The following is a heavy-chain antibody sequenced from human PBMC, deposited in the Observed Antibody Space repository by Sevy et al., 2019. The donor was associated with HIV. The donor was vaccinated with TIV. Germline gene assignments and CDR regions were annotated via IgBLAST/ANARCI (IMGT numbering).Heavy chain of an antibody. J-gene: IGHJ4*02. CDR3: ARDRGFRGRTFDY. CDR2: IKQDGSEK. V-gene: IGHV3-7*01. CDR1: GFTFSSYW. Sequence: GGSLRLSCAASGFTFSSYWMSWVRQAPGKGLEWVANIKQDGSEKYYVDSVKGRFTISRDNGKNSLYLQMNSLRAEDTAVYYCARDRGFRGRTFDYWGQGTLVTVSS. D-gene: IGHD3-10*01.